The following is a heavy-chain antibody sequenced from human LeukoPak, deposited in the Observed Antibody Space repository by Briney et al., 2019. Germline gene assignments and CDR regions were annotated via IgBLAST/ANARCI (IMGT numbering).Heavy chain of an antibody. V-gene: IGHV3-9*01. CDR3: ARAYKDRSLAGKKEFFQH. D-gene: IGHD6-19*01. Sequence: GGSLRLSCAASGFTFDNYAMNWVRQVPGKGLEWISLISWNSGTIGYADSVKGRFTISRDNANNFLYLQMNSLRAEDTALYYCARAYKDRSLAGKKEFFQHWGQGTLVTVSS. CDR1: GFTFDNYA. J-gene: IGHJ1*01. CDR2: ISWNSGTI.